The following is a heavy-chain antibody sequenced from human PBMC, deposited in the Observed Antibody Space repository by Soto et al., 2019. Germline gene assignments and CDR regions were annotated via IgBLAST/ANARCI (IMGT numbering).Heavy chain of an antibody. Sequence: QVQLVESGGGVVQPGRSLRLSCAASGFTFSSYGMHWVRQAPGKGLEWVAVISYDGSNKYYADSVKGRFTISRDNSKNTLYLQMNSLRAEDTAVYYCAKREYYDSSGYLEGFDYWGQGTLVIVSS. CDR2: ISYDGSNK. D-gene: IGHD3-22*01. CDR1: GFTFSSYG. V-gene: IGHV3-30*18. CDR3: AKREYYDSSGYLEGFDY. J-gene: IGHJ4*02.